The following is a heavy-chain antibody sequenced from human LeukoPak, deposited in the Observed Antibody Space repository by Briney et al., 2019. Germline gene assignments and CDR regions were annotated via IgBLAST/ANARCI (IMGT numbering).Heavy chain of an antibody. CDR3: ARGLDTNPNCGGYPFDY. V-gene: IGHV1-2*02. J-gene: IGHJ4*02. CDR2: INPKSCGT. Sequence: ASVKVSCKSSGYTFTGYYMHWVRQALGQGLEGMGWINPKSCGTNYAQKFQGRVTMTRDTSISTAYMELSRLRSDDTAVYYCARGLDTNPNCGGYPFDYRGQGTLVTVSS. CDR1: GYTFTGYY. D-gene: IGHD2-21*01.